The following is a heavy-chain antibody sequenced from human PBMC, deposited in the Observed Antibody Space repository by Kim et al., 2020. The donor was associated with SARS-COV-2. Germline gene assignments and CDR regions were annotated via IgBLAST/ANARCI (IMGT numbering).Heavy chain of an antibody. J-gene: IGHJ6*02. V-gene: IGHV3-11*04. CDR1: GFTFSDYY. Sequence: GGSLRLSCAASGFTFSDYYMSWIRQAPGKGLEWVSYISSSGSTIYYADSVKGRFTISRDNAKNSLYLQMNSLRAEDTAVYYCARVSWVPLRYFDWFPPPPERDNYYYGMDVWGQGTTVTVSS. CDR3: ARVSWVPLRYFDWFPPPPERDNYYYGMDV. D-gene: IGHD3-9*01. CDR2: ISSSGSTI.